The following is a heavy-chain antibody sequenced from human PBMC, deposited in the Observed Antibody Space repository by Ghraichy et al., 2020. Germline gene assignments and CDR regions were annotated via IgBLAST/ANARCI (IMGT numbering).Heavy chain of an antibody. CDR1: GGSFSGYY. CDR3: AGGRERCSSTSCYRHGMDV. V-gene: IGHV4-34*01. Sequence: SETLSLTCAVYGGSFSGYYWSWIRQPPGKGLEWIGEINHSGSTNYNPSLKSRVTISVDTSKNQFSLKLSSMTAADTAVYYCAGGRERCSSTSCYRHGMDVWGQGTTVTVSS. D-gene: IGHD2-2*02. J-gene: IGHJ6*02. CDR2: INHSGST.